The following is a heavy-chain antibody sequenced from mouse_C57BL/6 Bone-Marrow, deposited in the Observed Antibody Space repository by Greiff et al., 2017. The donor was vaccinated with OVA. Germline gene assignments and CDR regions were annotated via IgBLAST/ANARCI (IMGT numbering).Heavy chain of an antibody. CDR3: ARDYYGSSYWYFDV. D-gene: IGHD1-1*01. J-gene: IGHJ1*03. CDR2: INPYNGDT. V-gene: IGHV1-20*01. Sequence: EVKLMESGPELVKPGDSVKISCKASGYSFTGYFMNWVMQSHGKSLEWIGRINPYNGDTFYNQKFKGKATLTVDKSSSTAHMELRSLTSEDSAVYYCARDYYGSSYWYFDVWGTGTTVTVSS. CDR1: GYSFTGYF.